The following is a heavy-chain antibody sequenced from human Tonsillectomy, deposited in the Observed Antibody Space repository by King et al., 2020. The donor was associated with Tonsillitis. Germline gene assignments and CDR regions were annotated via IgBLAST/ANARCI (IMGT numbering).Heavy chain of an antibody. Sequence: VQLVQSGGGVVQPGGSLRLSCAASGFTFSTYGMHWVRQAPGKGLEWVALIHYDGTDKYYVDSVKGRFTISRDNSKNTLYLQMNSLRAEDAAFYYCEKDHAAGIFDYWGQGTLVTVSS. D-gene: IGHD2-15*01. J-gene: IGHJ4*02. V-gene: IGHV3-30*02. CDR1: GFTFSTYG. CDR2: IHYDGTDK. CDR3: EKDHAAGIFDY.